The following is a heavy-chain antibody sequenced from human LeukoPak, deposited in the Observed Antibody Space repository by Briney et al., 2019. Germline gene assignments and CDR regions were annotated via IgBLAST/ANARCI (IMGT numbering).Heavy chain of an antibody. CDR2: ISGSGGST. CDR1: GFTFSSYA. V-gene: IGHV3-23*01. D-gene: IGHD5-24*01. J-gene: IGHJ4*02. Sequence: PGGSLRLSCAASGFTFSSYAMSWVRQAPGKGLEGDSAISGSGGSTYYADSVKGRFTISRDNSKNTLYLQMNSLRAEDTAVYYCAKDRLATRTFDYWGQGTLVTVSS. CDR3: AKDRLATRTFDY.